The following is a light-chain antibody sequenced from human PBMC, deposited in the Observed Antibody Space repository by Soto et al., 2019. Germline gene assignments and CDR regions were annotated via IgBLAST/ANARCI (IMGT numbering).Light chain of an antibody. CDR3: QQYGSSPYT. CDR2: GAS. V-gene: IGKV3-20*01. J-gene: IGKJ2*01. CDR1: QSVSSSY. Sequence: EIVLTQSPGTLSLSPGERATLSCRASQSVSSSYLAWYQQKPGQAPRLLIYGASSRATGIPDRFSGSVSGTDLTLTISRLEPEDFAVYYCQQYGSSPYTFGQGTKLEI.